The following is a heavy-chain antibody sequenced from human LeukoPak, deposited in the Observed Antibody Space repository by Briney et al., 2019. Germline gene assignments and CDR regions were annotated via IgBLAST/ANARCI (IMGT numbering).Heavy chain of an antibody. J-gene: IGHJ3*02. V-gene: IGHV5-51*01. D-gene: IGHD3-22*01. CDR1: GYSFTDSW. CDR3: ARRSDSSADDAFDI. CDR2: IFPGDSDT. Sequence: PGESLKISCEAFGYSFTDSWLGWVRQIPGKGLEWMGMIFPGDSDTRYSPSFQGQVTISADKSISTAYLHLSSLKASDTAMYYCARRSDSSADDAFDIWGQGTMVTVSS.